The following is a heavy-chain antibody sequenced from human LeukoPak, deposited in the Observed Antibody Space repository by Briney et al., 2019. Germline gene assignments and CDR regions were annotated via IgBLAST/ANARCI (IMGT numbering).Heavy chain of an antibody. CDR1: GYTFTSYY. J-gene: IGHJ4*02. D-gene: IGHD5-24*01. V-gene: IGHV1-46*01. CDR2: INPSGGST. CDR3: ARVGTSLQSE. Sequence: ASVKVSCKASGYTFTSYYMHWVRQAPGQGLEGMGIINPSGGSTSYAQKFQGRFTITRDTSTSTVYMELSSLRSEDTAVYYCARVGTSLQSEWGQGTLVTVSS.